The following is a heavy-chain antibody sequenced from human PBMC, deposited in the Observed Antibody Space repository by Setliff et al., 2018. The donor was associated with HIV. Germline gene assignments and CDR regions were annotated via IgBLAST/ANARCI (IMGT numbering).Heavy chain of an antibody. CDR3: VRDGGSYYHYYYYMDV. Sequence: PGGSLRLSCAASGVTFSSYSMNWVRQAPGKGLEWLSYISRNSDTIYYADSVKGRFTISRDNVKNSLYLQMNSLRAEDTAVYYCVRDGGSYYHYYYYMDVWGKGTTVTVSS. CDR2: ISRNSDTI. J-gene: IGHJ6*03. V-gene: IGHV3-48*04. CDR1: GVTFSSYS. D-gene: IGHD1-26*01.